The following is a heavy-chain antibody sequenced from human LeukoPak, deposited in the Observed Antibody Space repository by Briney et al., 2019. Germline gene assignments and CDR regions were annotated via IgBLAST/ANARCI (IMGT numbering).Heavy chain of an antibody. J-gene: IGHJ4*02. Sequence: PGGSLGLSCTVSGFSVSNNYMSWVRQAPGKGLEWVSFIYSGGHTYYADSVKGRFTISRDNSKNTLYLQMNSLRAEDTAVYYCARDHLGYGVNSGSFDYWGQGTLVTVSS. CDR3: ARDHLGYGVNSGSFDY. D-gene: IGHD4-23*01. V-gene: IGHV3-66*01. CDR1: GFSVSNNY. CDR2: IYSGGHT.